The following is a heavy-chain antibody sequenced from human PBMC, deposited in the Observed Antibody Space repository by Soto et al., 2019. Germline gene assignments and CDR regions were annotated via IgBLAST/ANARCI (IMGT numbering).Heavy chain of an antibody. CDR3: ASKFAELLADAFDI. CDR2: IYHSGSI. J-gene: IGHJ3*02. CDR1: NASISSHKW. Sequence: TSDPLSLTCTVTNASISSHKWWTCVRQTPGKGLEWIGEIYHSGSINHNPSLKSRVTMSVDKSKNQFSLKMTSVTAADTGVYYCASKFAELLADAFDIWGQGTVVT. V-gene: IGHV4-4*02. D-gene: IGHD3-10*01.